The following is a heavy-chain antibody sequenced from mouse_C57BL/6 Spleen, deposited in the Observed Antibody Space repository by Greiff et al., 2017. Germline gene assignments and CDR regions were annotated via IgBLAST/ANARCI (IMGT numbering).Heavy chain of an antibody. CDR3: ALSKAFDV. CDR2: INPGSGGT. J-gene: IGHJ1*03. Sequence: VQLQQSGAELVRPGTSVKVSCKASGYAFTNYLIEWVKQRPGQGLEWIGVINPGSGGTNYNEKFKGKATLTADKSSSTAYMQLSSLTSEDSAVYFCALSKAFDVWGTGTTVTVSS. CDR1: GYAFTNYL. V-gene: IGHV1-54*01.